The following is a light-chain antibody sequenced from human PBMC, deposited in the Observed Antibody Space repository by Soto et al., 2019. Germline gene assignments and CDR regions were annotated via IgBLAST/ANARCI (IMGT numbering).Light chain of an antibody. V-gene: IGKV1-39*01. J-gene: IGKJ5*01. CDR2: AAS. Sequence: DIQITQSPSSLSASVGDRITITCHSSQFIGNYLNWYQQKPGKAPKLLIYAASSLQRGVPSTFSGGGSGTDFTLTISSLQPEDFATYYCPQSYSSITFGQGTRLEIK. CDR3: PQSYSSIT. CDR1: QFIGNY.